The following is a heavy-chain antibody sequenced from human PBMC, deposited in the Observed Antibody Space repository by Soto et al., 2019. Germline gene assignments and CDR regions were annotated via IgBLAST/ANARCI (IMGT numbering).Heavy chain of an antibody. Sequence: GGSLRLSCAASGFTFSSYAMSWVRQAPGKGLEWVSAISGSGGSTYYADSVKGRFTISRDNSKNTLYLQMNSLRAEDTAVYYCAKDRSGYFDWLNYFDYWGQGTLVTVSS. CDR1: GFTFSSYA. V-gene: IGHV3-23*01. CDR3: AKDRSGYFDWLNYFDY. J-gene: IGHJ4*02. D-gene: IGHD3-9*01. CDR2: ISGSGGST.